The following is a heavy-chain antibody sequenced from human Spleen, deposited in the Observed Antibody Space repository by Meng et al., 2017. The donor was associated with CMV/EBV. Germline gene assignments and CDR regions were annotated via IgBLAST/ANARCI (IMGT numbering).Heavy chain of an antibody. CDR1: GFTFSNDW. CDR3: TTDRITATFDP. Sequence: ASGFTFSNDWMSWVRQAPGKGLEWVGRIKSRADGGTTDYAAPVKGRFTISRDDSKNTLYLQMNSLKTEDTAVYYCTTDRITATFDPWGQGTLVTVSS. CDR2: IKSRADGGTT. J-gene: IGHJ5*02. D-gene: IGHD1-20*01. V-gene: IGHV3-15*01.